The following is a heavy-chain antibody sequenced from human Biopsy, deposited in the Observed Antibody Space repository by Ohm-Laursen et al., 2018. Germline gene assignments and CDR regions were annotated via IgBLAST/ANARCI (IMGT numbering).Heavy chain of an antibody. CDR3: ARRLPLRGYAFDV. CDR1: GDSITTYY. Sequence: GTLSLTCTVSGDSITTYYWGWIRQAPGKGLEWIGNIYYRGNTNYSPSLKSRVTISLDTSKNQFSLKLNPVTATDTAVYYCARRLPLRGYAFDVWGQGTLVTVSS. CDR2: IYYRGNT. V-gene: IGHV4-59*08. J-gene: IGHJ3*01. D-gene: IGHD3-10*01.